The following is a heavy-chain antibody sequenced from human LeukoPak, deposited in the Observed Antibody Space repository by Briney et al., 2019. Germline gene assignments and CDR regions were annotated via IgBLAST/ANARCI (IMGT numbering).Heavy chain of an antibody. D-gene: IGHD6-13*01. CDR1: GGSISTYY. CDR2: IYFTGST. V-gene: IGHV4-59*08. Sequence: SETLSLTCTVSGGSISTYYWSWIRQPPGRGLEWIGYIYFTGSTNYNPSLQSRVTISVDTSKNQFSLKLTSVTAADTAVYYCARHCASGTCAFDIWGQGTMVTVSS. CDR3: ARHCASGTCAFDI. J-gene: IGHJ3*02.